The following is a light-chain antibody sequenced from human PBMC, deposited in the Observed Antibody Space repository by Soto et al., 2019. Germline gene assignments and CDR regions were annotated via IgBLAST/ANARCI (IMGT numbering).Light chain of an antibody. Sequence: MLMAQSPATLSVSPGGRVTLSCRTSHSVNSHVAWYQQKPGQAPRLLLYGASTRATGIPVRFSGSGFGTEFTLPISSLQSEDFAVYYCQQYKNWPLFGQGTRLEIK. CDR1: HSVNSH. J-gene: IGKJ5*01. V-gene: IGKV3-15*01. CDR2: GAS. CDR3: QQYKNWPL.